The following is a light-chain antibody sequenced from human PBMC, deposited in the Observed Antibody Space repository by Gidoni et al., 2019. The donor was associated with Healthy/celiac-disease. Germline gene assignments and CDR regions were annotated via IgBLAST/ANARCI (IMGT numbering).Light chain of an antibody. J-gene: IGKJ4*01. V-gene: IGKV3-20*01. CDR2: VAS. CDR3: QQYGSSPLT. CDR1: QSVSSSY. Sequence: EIVLTQSPGTLSLSPGERATLSCRASQSVSSSYLVLYQQKPGQAPRLLIYVASSRATGIPDRFSGSGSGTDFTLTISRLEPEDFAVYYCQQYGSSPLTFGGGTKVEIK.